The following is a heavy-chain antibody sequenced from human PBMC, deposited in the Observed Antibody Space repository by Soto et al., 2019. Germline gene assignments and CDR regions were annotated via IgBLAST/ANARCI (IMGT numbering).Heavy chain of an antibody. J-gene: IGHJ6*02. CDR3: ARLRLGTVFYYGMDV. D-gene: IGHD1-1*01. Sequence: PGESLKISCKGSGYSFTSYWIGWVRQMPGKGLEWMGIIYPGDSDTRYSPSFQGQVTISADKSISTAYLQWSSLKASDTAMYYCARLRLGTVFYYGMDVWGQGTTVTVPS. CDR1: GYSFTSYW. V-gene: IGHV5-51*01. CDR2: IYPGDSDT.